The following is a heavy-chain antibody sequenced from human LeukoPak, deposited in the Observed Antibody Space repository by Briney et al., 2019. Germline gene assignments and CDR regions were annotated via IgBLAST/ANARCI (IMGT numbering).Heavy chain of an antibody. D-gene: IGHD3-10*01. V-gene: IGHV3-21*04. CDR1: GFTFSSYS. CDR3: ARYGSGYYYMDV. J-gene: IGHJ6*03. Sequence: GGSLRLSCAASGFTFSSYSMNWVRQAPGKGLEWVSSISTSSSYIYYADSVKGRFTISRDNAKNSLYLQMNSLRAEDTAVYYCARYGSGYYYMDVWGKGTTVTISS. CDR2: ISTSSSYI.